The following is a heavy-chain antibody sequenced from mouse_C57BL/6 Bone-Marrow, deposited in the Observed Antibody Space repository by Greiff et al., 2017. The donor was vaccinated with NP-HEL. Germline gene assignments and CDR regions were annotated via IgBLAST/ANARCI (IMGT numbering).Heavy chain of an antibody. Sequence: VQLQQPGAELVKPGASVKMSCKASGYTFTSYWITWVKQRPGQGLEWIGDIYPGSGSTNYNEKFKSKATLTVDTSSSTAYMQLSSLTSEDSAVYYCARSAMVTTCGFDYWGQGTTLTVSS. CDR1: GYTFTSYW. CDR2: IYPGSGST. D-gene: IGHD2-2*01. CDR3: ARSAMVTTCGFDY. V-gene: IGHV1-55*01. J-gene: IGHJ2*01.